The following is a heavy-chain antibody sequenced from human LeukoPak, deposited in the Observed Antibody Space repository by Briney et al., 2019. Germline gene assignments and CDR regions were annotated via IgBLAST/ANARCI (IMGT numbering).Heavy chain of an antibody. CDR1: GGSFSGYY. CDR2: INHSGST. V-gene: IGHV4-34*01. J-gene: IGHJ5*02. D-gene: IGHD2-8*01. Sequence: SETLSLTCAVYGGSFSGYYWSWIRQPPGKGLEWNGEINHSGSTNYNPSLKSRVTISVDTSKNQFSLKLSSVTAADTAVYYCARGGYCTNGVCHQTYNWFDPWGQGTLVTVSS. CDR3: ARGGYCTNGVCHQTYNWFDP.